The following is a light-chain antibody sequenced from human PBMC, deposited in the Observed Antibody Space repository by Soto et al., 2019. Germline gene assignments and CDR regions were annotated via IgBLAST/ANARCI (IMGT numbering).Light chain of an antibody. CDR2: SAS. V-gene: IGKV3-15*01. CDR1: QSVRSN. CDR3: QQYYSYPFT. Sequence: EIMMTQSPATLSVSPGERATLSCRASQSVRSNLAWYQQKPGQAPRLLIYSASTRATGIPARFSGSGSGTEFTLTISSLQSEDFATYYCQQYYSYPFTFGPGTRWISN. J-gene: IGKJ3*01.